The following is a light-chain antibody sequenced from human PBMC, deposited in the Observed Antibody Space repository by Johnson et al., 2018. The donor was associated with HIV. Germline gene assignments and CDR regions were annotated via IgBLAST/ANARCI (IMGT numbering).Light chain of an antibody. CDR1: SSNIGNNY. Sequence: QLVLTQPPSVSAAPGQKVTISCSGSSSNIGNNYVSWYQQLPGTAPKLLIYENNKRPSGIPDRFSASKSGTSATLDITGLQTGDEADYYCGTWDSSLGAHYVFGSGTEVTVL. V-gene: IGLV1-51*02. CDR3: GTWDSSLGAHYV. J-gene: IGLJ1*01. CDR2: ENN.